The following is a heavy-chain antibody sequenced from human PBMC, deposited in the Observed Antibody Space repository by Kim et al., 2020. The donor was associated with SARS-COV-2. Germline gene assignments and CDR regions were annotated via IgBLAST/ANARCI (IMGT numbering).Heavy chain of an antibody. V-gene: IGHV3-30*18. CDR2: ISYDGSNK. CDR1: GFTFSSYG. J-gene: IGHJ4*02. CDR3: AKDRRKYYYGSGSPFDY. Sequence: GGSLRLSCAASGFTFSSYGMHWVRQAPGKGLKWVAVISYDGSNKYYADSVKGRFTISRDNSKNTLYLQMNSLRAEDTAVYYCAKDRRKYYYGSGSPFDYWGQGTLVTVSS. D-gene: IGHD3-10*01.